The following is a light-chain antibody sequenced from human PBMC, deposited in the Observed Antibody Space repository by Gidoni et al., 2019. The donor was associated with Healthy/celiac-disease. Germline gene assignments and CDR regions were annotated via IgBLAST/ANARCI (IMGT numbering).Light chain of an antibody. Sequence: DILLTQSPSSLSASGGDSVTITCRARQSISSYLNWYQQKPGKVPKLLIYAASSLQSGVPARFSGSGAGTDFTLTISSLEPEDCATYYWQQSYSTPLTFGGGTKVEIK. CDR2: AAS. V-gene: IGKV1-39*01. CDR3: QQSYSTPLT. CDR1: QSISSY. J-gene: IGKJ4*01.